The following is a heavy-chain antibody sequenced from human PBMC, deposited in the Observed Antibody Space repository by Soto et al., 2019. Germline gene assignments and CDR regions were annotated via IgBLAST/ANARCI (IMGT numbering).Heavy chain of an antibody. CDR1: GYTFTSYG. CDR2: MNPNSGNT. J-gene: IGHJ4*02. V-gene: IGHV1-8*02. Sequence: ASVKVSCKASGYTFTSYGISWVRQAPGQGLEWMGWMNPNSGNTGYAQKFQGRVTMTRNTSISTAYMELSSLRSEDTAVYYCARGGVFFFAAPTNPFDYWGQGTLVTVSP. CDR3: ARGGVFFFAAPTNPFDY. D-gene: IGHD3-10*01.